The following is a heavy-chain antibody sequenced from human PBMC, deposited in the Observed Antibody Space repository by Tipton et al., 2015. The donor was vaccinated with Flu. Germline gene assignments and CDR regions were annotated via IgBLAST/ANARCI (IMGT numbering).Heavy chain of an antibody. J-gene: IGHJ5*02. Sequence: TLSLTCTVSGGSISSYYWSWIRQPPGKGLEWIGYIYYSGSTNYNPSLKSRVTISVDTSKNQFSLKLSSVTAADTAVYYCARSVAVAAPGWFDPWGPGTLVTVSS. CDR1: GGSISSYY. CDR2: IYYSGST. V-gene: IGHV4-59*01. D-gene: IGHD6-19*01. CDR3: ARSVAVAAPGWFDP.